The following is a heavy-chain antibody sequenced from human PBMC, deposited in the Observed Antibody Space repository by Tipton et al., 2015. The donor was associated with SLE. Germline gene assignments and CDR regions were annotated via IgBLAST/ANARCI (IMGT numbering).Heavy chain of an antibody. CDR1: GFTFSSYW. CDR2: INSDGSST. CDR3: AREDSYYSPDY. J-gene: IGHJ4*02. V-gene: IGHV3-74*01. D-gene: IGHD3-10*01. Sequence: SLRLSCAASGFTFSSYWMHWVRQAPGKGLVWVSRINSDGSSTSYADSVKGRFTISRDNAKNSLYLQMNSLRAEDTAVYYCAREDSYYSPDYWGQGTLVPVSS.